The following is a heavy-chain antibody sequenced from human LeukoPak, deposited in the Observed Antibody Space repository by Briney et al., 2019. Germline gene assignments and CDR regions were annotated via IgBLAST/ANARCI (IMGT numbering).Heavy chain of an antibody. CDR2: MSTNGRLI. CDR3: AREFDYSTTGAGY. CDR1: GFTFSHYC. J-gene: IGHJ4*02. D-gene: IGHD2-2*01. V-gene: IGHV3-21*01. Sequence: PGRSLRLSCAAYGFTFSHYCMHWVRHAPRKRLEWVASMSTNGRLIYVADSVKGRFTISRDNAKISLYLQMNSLRAEDTAVYYCAREFDYSTTGAGYGGQGTLVTVSS.